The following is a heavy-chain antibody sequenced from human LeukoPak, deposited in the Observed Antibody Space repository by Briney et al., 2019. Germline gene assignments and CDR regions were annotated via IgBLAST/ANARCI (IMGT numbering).Heavy chain of an antibody. Sequence: PSETLSLTCTVSGGSISSYYWSWIRQPAGKGLEWIGRIYTSGSTNYNPSLKSRVTMSVDTSKNQFSLKLSSVTAADTAVYYCATATWGSGSYYSLVAFDIWGQGTMFTVSS. CDR3: ATATWGSGSYYSLVAFDI. J-gene: IGHJ3*02. CDR1: GGSISSYY. CDR2: IYTSGST. D-gene: IGHD3-10*01. V-gene: IGHV4-4*07.